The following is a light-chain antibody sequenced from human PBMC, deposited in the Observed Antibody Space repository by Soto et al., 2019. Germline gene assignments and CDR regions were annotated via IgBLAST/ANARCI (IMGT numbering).Light chain of an antibody. J-gene: IGKJ1*01. CDR1: QSVSSY. CDR2: DAS. Sequence: EIVLTQSPATLFLSPGERATLSCRASQSVSSYLAWYQQKPGQAPRLLIYDASNRATGIPARFSGSGSGTDFTLTISSLEPEDFAVYYCQQRSNLWTFGQGTRWIS. V-gene: IGKV3-11*01. CDR3: QQRSNLWT.